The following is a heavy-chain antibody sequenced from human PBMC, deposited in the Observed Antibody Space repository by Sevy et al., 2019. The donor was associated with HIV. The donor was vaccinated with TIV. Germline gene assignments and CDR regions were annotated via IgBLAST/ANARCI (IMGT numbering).Heavy chain of an antibody. CDR3: ARVAVAGPYYRYFDY. CDR1: GGTFSSYA. V-gene: IGHV1-69*06. J-gene: IGHJ4*02. Sequence: ASVKVSCKASGGTFSSYAISWVRQAPGQGLEWMGGIIPIFGTANYAQKFQGRVTITADKSTSTAYMELSSLRSEDTAVYHCARVAVAGPYYRYFDYWGQGTLVTVSS. D-gene: IGHD6-19*01. CDR2: IIPIFGTA.